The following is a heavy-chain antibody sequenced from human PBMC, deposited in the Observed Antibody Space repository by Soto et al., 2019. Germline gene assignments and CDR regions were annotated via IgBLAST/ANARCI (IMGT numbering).Heavy chain of an antibody. J-gene: IGHJ3*02. CDR1: GYTFTGYY. Sequence: GASVKVSCKASGYTFTGYYMHWVRQAPGQGLEWMGRIIPILGIANYAQKFQGRVTITADKSTSTAYMELSSLRSEDTAVYYCARDGEVIAVAGKHDAFDIWGQGTMVTVSS. V-gene: IGHV1-69*04. CDR3: ARDGEVIAVAGKHDAFDI. CDR2: IIPILGIA. D-gene: IGHD6-19*01.